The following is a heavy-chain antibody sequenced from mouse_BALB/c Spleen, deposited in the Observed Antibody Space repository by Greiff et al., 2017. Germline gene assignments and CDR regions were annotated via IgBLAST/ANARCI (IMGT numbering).Heavy chain of an antibody. CDR2: ISYSGST. CDR3: ARGGYFDY. Sequence: EVKVEESGPGLVKPSQSLSLTCTVTGYSITSDYAWNWIRQFPGNKLEWMGYISYSGSTSYNPSLKSRISITRDTSKNQFFLQLNSVTTEDTATYYCARGGYFDYWGQGTTLTVSS. J-gene: IGHJ2*01. CDR1: GYSITSDYA. V-gene: IGHV3-2*02.